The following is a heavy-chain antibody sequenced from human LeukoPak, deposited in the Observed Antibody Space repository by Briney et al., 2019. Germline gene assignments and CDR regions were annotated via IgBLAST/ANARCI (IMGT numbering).Heavy chain of an antibody. Sequence: GASVKVSCKASGYTFTSYDINWERQATGQGLEWMGWMNPNSGNTGYAQKFQGRVTMTRNTSISTAYMELSSLRSEDTAVYYCSRGPTYSSGWSGWGQGTLVTVSS. D-gene: IGHD6-19*01. CDR3: SRGPTYSSGWSG. CDR2: MNPNSGNT. CDR1: GYTFTSYD. V-gene: IGHV1-8*01. J-gene: IGHJ4*02.